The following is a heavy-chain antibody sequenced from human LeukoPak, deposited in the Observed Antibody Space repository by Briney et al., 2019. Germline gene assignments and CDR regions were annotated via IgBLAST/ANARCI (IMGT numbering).Heavy chain of an antibody. CDR1: GGSFSGYF. CDR3: ARQLGDRLLFDY. J-gene: IGHJ4*02. D-gene: IGHD2-21*01. Sequence: SETLSLTRAVSGGSFSGYFWSWIRQPPGKGLEWIGYIYYSGSTHYNSSLKSRVTTSLDTSRNQFSLKLSSVTAADTAVYYFARQLGDRLLFDYWGQGTLVTVSS. CDR2: IYYSGST. V-gene: IGHV4-59*01.